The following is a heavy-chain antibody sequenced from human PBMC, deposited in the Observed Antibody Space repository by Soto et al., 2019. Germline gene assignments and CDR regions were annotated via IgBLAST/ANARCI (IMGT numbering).Heavy chain of an antibody. CDR2: IYYSGST. D-gene: IGHD2-2*01. CDR1: GGSISSGGYY. Sequence: QVQLQESGPGLVKPSQTLSLTCTVSGGSISSGGYYWSWIRQHPGKGLEWIGYIYYSGSTYYKPSLKSRVTISVDTSKNQFSLKLSSVTAADTAVYYCARGPVVVPAAISSPNNWFDPWGQGTLVTVSS. CDR3: ARGPVVVPAAISSPNNWFDP. V-gene: IGHV4-31*03. J-gene: IGHJ5*02.